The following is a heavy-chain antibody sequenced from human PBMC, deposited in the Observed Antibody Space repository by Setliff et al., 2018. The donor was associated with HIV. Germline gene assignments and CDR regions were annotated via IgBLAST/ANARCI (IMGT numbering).Heavy chain of an antibody. CDR2: ISGSGGST. J-gene: IGHJ6*03. V-gene: IGHV3-23*01. CDR1: GFTFSSYA. CDR3: AVFGVVSYYYMDV. D-gene: IGHD3-3*01. Sequence: GGSLRLSCAASGFTFSSYAMSWVRQAPGKGLEWVSAISGSGGSTWYAYSVKGRFTISRDNTKNSLYLQMNSLRAEDTAVYYCAVFGVVSYYYMDVWGKGTTVTVSS.